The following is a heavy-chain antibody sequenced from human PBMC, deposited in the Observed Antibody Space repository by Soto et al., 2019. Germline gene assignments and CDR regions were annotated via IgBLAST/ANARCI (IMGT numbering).Heavy chain of an antibody. J-gene: IGHJ6*02. CDR2: ISSSSSTI. CDR1: GFTFSTYW. V-gene: IGHV3-48*02. D-gene: IGHD1-26*01. CDR3: ASSGSYYPNPTFYYGMDV. Sequence: GGSLRLSCTASGFTFSTYWMTWVRQAPGKGLEWVSYISSSSSTIYYADSVKGRFTISRDNAKNSLYLQMNSLRDEDTAVYYCASSGSYYPNPTFYYGMDVWGQGTTVTVSS.